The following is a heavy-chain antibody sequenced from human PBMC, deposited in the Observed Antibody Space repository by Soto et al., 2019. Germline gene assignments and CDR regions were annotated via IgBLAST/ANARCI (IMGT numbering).Heavy chain of an antibody. D-gene: IGHD2-15*01. CDR2: IIPMFGTA. V-gene: IGHV1-69*12. CDR3: ARRSCISSSCYWYGMDV. CDR1: GGTFSTYA. Sequence: QVQLVQSGAEVKKPGSSVKVSCKASGGTFSTYAISWVRQAPGQGLEWMGGIIPMFGTANYAQKFQGRVTITANESTSTAYMELSSLRSEDTAVFYCARRSCISSSCYWYGMDVWGQGTTVTVSS. J-gene: IGHJ6*02.